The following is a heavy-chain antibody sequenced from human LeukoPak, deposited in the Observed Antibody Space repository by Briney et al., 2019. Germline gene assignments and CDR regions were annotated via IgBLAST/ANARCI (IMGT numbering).Heavy chain of an antibody. CDR3: ARDKLAYCGGDCYPDA. Sequence: GGSLRLSCAASGFTFRSYDMNWVRQAPGKGLEWVSYISSSGTTIYYADSVKGRFTISRDNAKNSLYLQMSSLRAEDTAVYYCARDKLAYCGGDCYPDAWGQGTLVTVSS. D-gene: IGHD2-21*02. CDR1: GFTFRSYD. V-gene: IGHV3-48*03. CDR2: ISSSGTTI. J-gene: IGHJ5*02.